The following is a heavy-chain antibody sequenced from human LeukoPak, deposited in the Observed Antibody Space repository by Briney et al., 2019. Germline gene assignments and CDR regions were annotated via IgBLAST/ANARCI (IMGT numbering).Heavy chain of an antibody. J-gene: IGHJ6*03. CDR1: GGSFSGYY. CDR3: ARRFRATVTTGGTWGFRFNYFYMDV. D-gene: IGHD4-11*01. V-gene: IGHV4-34*01. CDR2: INHSGSA. Sequence: PSETLSLTCAVYGGSFSGYYWSWIRQPPGKGLEWIGEINHSGSANYNPSLKSRTTLSVDTSKNQFSLKLTSVTAADTAVYHCARRFRATVTTGGTWGFRFNYFYMDVWGKGTTVTVSS.